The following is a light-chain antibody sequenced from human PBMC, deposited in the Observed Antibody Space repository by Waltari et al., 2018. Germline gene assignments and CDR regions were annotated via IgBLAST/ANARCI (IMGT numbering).Light chain of an antibody. CDR2: DVS. J-gene: IGLJ1*01. V-gene: IGLV2-14*03. CDR3: SSYTSSTTLYV. CDR1: SSDVGGYNF. Sequence: QSALTQPASVSGSPGQSITISCTGTSSDVGGYNFVSWYQQYPDKAPNLMIFDVSNRPSGVSSRFSGSKSGNTASLTISGLQAEDEADYYCSSYTSSTTLYVFGTGTKVTVL.